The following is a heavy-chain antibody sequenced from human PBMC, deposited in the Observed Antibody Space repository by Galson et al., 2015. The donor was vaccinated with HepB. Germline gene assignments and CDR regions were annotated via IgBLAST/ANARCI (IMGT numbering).Heavy chain of an antibody. Sequence: SVKVSCKASGGTFSSYAISWVRQAPGQGLEWMGGIIPIFGIANYAQKFQGRVTITADESTSTAYMELSSLRSEDTAVYYCAIDCGGDCYSGITFDYWGQGTLVTVSS. CDR1: GGTFSSYA. V-gene: IGHV1-69*13. CDR3: AIDCGGDCYSGITFDY. J-gene: IGHJ4*02. CDR2: IIPIFGIA. D-gene: IGHD2-21*02.